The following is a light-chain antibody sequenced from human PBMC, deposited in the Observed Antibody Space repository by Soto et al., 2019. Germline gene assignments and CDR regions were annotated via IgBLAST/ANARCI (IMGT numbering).Light chain of an antibody. J-gene: IGLJ2*01. CDR1: SSDVGSYNH. Sequence: QSALTQPASVSGSPGQSITISCTGTSSDVGSYNHVAWYQHHPGKAPRLMIYDVTNRRSGVSSRFSGSKSGNTASLTISGLQAEDEADYYCSSYTSTRTVVFGEGTQLTVL. CDR2: DVT. V-gene: IGLV2-14*03. CDR3: SSYTSTRTVV.